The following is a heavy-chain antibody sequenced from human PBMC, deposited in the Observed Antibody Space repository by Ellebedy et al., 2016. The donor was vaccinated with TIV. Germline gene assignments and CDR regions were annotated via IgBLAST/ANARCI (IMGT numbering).Heavy chain of an antibody. Sequence: GESLKISXAASGFTFSSYGMHWVRQAPGKGLEWVAVIWYDGSNKYYADSVKGRFTISRDNSKNTLYLQMNSLRAEDTAVYYCARGHHLYRIQKTRPFDYWGQGTLVTVSS. V-gene: IGHV3-33*01. CDR3: ARGHHLYRIQKTRPFDY. CDR1: GFTFSSYG. CDR2: IWYDGSNK. J-gene: IGHJ4*02. D-gene: IGHD5-18*01.